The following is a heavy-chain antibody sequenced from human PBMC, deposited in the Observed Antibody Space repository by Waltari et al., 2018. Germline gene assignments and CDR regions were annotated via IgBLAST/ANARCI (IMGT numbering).Heavy chain of an antibody. CDR1: GYTFASYG. Sequence: QVQLVQSEGEVKKPGASVKVSCKSSGYTFASYGFTWVRQAPGQGLEWIGWFSPYNANTNYAQKFQGRVTMATDTSANTAYMELRSLRSDDTAVYYCASNSDFWSGPLYYMDVWGKGTTVTISS. V-gene: IGHV1-18*01. CDR2: FSPYNANT. J-gene: IGHJ6*03. CDR3: ASNSDFWSGPLYYMDV. D-gene: IGHD3-3*01.